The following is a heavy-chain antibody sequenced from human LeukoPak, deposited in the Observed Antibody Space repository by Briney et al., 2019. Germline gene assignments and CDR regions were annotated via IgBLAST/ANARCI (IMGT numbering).Heavy chain of an antibody. J-gene: IGHJ5*02. CDR2: IYYSGST. CDR3: ARGAEVDCSGGSCYVRNWFDP. CDR1: GGSISSYY. D-gene: IGHD2-15*01. Sequence: SETLSLTCTVSGGSISSYYWSWIRQPPGKGLEWIGYIYYSGSTNYNPSLKSRVTISVDTSKNQFSLKLSSVTAADTAVYYCARGAEVDCSGGSCYVRNWFDPWGRGTLVSVSS. V-gene: IGHV4-59*01.